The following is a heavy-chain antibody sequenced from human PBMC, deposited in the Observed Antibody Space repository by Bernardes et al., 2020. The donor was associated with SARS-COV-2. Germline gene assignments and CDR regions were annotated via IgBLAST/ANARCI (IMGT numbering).Heavy chain of an antibody. CDR2: ISSSGSTI. Sequence: GGSLRLSCAASGFTFSDYYMSWIRQAPGKGLEWVSYISSSGSTIYYADSVKGRFTISRDNAKNSLYLQMNSLRAEDTAVYYCARDRRDGYNYVGFDYWGQGTLVTVSS. CDR1: GFTFSDYY. V-gene: IGHV3-11*01. J-gene: IGHJ4*02. D-gene: IGHD5-12*01. CDR3: ARDRRDGYNYVGFDY.